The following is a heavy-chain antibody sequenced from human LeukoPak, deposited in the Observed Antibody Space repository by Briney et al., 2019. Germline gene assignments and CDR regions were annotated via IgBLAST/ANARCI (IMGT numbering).Heavy chain of an antibody. J-gene: IGHJ3*02. CDR1: GGSISSSSYY. D-gene: IGHD3-22*01. CDR2: IYYSGST. Sequence: SETLSLTCTVPGGSISSSSYYWGWIRQPPGKGLEWIGSIYYSGSTYYNPSLKSRVTISVDTSKNQFSLNLSSVTAADTAGYFSAGHHDSSGYRGDRQLAFDIWGQGTMVTVFS. CDR3: AGHHDSSGYRGDRQLAFDI. V-gene: IGHV4-39*01.